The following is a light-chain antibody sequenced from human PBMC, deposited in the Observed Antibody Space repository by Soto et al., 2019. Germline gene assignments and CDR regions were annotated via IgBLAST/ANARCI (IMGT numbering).Light chain of an antibody. CDR2: ENS. CDR3: QSYDTTNVV. V-gene: IGLV6-57*04. J-gene: IGLJ2*01. CDR1: SGNIASSY. Sequence: NFMLTQPHSVSESPGKTVTISCSRSSGNIASSYVQWYQQRPGSPPTTVIYENSQRPSGVPDRFSASIDSSSKSASLTISGLKTEDEADYYCQSYDTTNVVFGGGTKVTVL.